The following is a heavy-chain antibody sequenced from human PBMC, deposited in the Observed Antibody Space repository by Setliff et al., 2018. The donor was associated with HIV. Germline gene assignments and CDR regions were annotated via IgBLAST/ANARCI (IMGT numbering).Heavy chain of an antibody. CDR2: SSAYNGNT. V-gene: IGHV1-18*01. CDR1: GYTXXXXX. J-gene: IGHJ3*02. CDR3: ARXXXXXAFDI. Sequence: ASVKVSCKASGYTXXXXXIXXGRQAXXXGXXXXGGSSAYNGNTNYAQXXQGRVTMTTDTSTSTAYMELRSLRSDDTAVYYCARXXXXXAFDIWGQGTMVXXSS.